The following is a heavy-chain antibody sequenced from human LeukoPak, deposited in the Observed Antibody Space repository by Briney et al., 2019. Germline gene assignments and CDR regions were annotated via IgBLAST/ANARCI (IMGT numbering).Heavy chain of an antibody. CDR1: GGPFSGYY. Sequence: SETLFLTCAVYGGPFSGYYWSWIRQPPGKVLEWIGEINQSGSTNYNPSLKSRVTISVDTSKNQFSLKLSSVTAADTAVYYCARGKRNTYYYDSSGSFDYWGQGTLVTVSS. V-gene: IGHV4-34*01. D-gene: IGHD3-22*01. CDR3: ARGKRNTYYYDSSGSFDY. CDR2: INQSGST. J-gene: IGHJ4*02.